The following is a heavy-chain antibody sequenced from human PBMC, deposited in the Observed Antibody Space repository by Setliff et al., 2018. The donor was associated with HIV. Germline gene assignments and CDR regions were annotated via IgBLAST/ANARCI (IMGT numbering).Heavy chain of an antibody. CDR1: GGSFSGYS. V-gene: IGHV4-59*12. D-gene: IGHD6-13*01. CDR3: ARDLGSSWYFSH. Sequence: SETLSLTCAVYGGSFSGYSWNWIRQSPGRGPEWIGYIFYSGSTNYNPSLKSRVTISVDSSKNQFSLKMTSVTAADTAVYYCARDLGSSWYFSHWGQGTLVTVSS. CDR2: IFYSGST. J-gene: IGHJ4*02.